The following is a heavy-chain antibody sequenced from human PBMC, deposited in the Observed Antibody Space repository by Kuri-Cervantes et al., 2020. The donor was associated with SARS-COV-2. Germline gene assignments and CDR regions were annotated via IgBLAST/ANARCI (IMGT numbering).Heavy chain of an antibody. D-gene: IGHD6-19*01. CDR3: AKEKGIAVAEPFDY. V-gene: IGHV3-30-3*01. CDR2: ISYDGSNK. CDR1: GFTFSSYA. J-gene: IGHJ4*02. Sequence: LSLTCAASGFTFSSYAMHWVRQAPGKGLEWVAVISYDGSNKYYADSVKGRFTISRDNSKNTLYLQMNSLRAEDTAVYYCAKEKGIAVAEPFDYWGQGTLVTVSS.